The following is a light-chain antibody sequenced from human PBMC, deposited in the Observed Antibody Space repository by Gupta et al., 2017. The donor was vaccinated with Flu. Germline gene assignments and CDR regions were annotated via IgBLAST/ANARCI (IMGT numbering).Light chain of an antibody. J-gene: IGLJ2*01. CDR2: TNN. Sequence: SVLTQPPSASWTPGQRVPIPCSGGSSNIGSHVVDWYQQVPGTAPRLLIYTNNQRPSGVPDRFSGSKSGTSASLAISGLQSEDEADYFCAAWDDSLNDLLFGGGTKLTVL. CDR1: SSNIGSHV. V-gene: IGLV1-44*01. CDR3: AAWDDSLNDLL.